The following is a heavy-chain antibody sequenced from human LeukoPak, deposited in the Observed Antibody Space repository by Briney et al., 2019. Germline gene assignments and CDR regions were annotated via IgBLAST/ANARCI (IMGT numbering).Heavy chain of an antibody. CDR3: ARHGYGDSADAFGT. J-gene: IGHJ3*02. CDR1: AGSISSGDYY. V-gene: IGHV4-30-4*01. D-gene: IGHD4-17*01. CDR2: IYYSGST. Sequence: PSETLTLTCTVSAGSISSGDYYWLWIRQSPGKGLEWIGYIYYSGSTNYNPSLKSRVTISVDTSKNQFSLKLSSVTAADTAVYYCARHGYGDSADAFGTCGEGTTLTVSS.